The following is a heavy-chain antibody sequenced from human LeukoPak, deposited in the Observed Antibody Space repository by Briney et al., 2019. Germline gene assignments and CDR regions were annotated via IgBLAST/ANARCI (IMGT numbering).Heavy chain of an antibody. Sequence: SETLSLTCTVSGGSLSSGTYYRSWIRQPPGTGLEWIGYIYQSGSTYYTPSLRSRVTMSVDRSKNQFSLKVRSVTAADTAIYYCAREVIATSGPDYWGQGTLVIVSS. J-gene: IGHJ4*02. V-gene: IGHV4-30-2*01. CDR2: IYQSGST. CDR1: GGSLSSGTYY. D-gene: IGHD6-13*01. CDR3: AREVIATSGPDY.